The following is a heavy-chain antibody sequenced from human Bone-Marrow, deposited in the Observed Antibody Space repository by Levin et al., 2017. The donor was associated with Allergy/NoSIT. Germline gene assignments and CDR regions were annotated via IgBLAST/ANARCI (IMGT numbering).Heavy chain of an antibody. CDR2: IGGSGGST. D-gene: IGHD3-10*01. CDR3: AKGGPLTMVRSRNWFDP. J-gene: IGHJ5*02. Sequence: GGSLRLSCAASGFTFSSYAMNWVRQAPGKGLEWVSAIGGSGGSTYYADSVKGRFTISRDNSKNTLYLQMNSLRAEDTAVYYCAKGGPLTMVRSRNWFDPWGQGTLVTVSS. V-gene: IGHV3-23*01. CDR1: GFTFSSYA.